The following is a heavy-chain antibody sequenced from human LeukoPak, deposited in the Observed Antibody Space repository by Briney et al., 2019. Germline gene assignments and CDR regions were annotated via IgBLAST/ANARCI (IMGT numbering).Heavy chain of an antibody. CDR1: GTSISSSSPC. V-gene: IGHV4-39*01. D-gene: IGHD3-10*01. Sequence: SETLSLTCTVSGTSISSSSPCWSWIRQPPGKGLEWIASINYSGSTYYNPSLKSRVTISVDTSKNQFSLKLSSVTAADTAVFYCVRYVVYGSAIYYFYYWGQGTLVTVSS. CDR3: VRYVVYGSAIYYFYY. J-gene: IGHJ4*02. CDR2: INYSGST.